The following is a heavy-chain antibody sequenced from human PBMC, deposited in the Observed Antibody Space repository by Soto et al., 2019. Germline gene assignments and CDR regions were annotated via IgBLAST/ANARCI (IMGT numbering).Heavy chain of an antibody. CDR2: ISAYNGKT. V-gene: IGHV1-18*01. CDR3: SRGGDVNYYLGMDV. Sequence: QVQLVQSGGEVKKPGASVKLSCTASGYTFTSYGISWVRQAPGQGLEWMGWISAYNGKTNYAQNVQGRVTMTTDTSTRTAYMALRSLRPDDTAVYYCSRGGDVNYYLGMDVWGQGTTVTVSS. CDR1: GYTFTSYG. D-gene: IGHD5-12*01. J-gene: IGHJ6*02.